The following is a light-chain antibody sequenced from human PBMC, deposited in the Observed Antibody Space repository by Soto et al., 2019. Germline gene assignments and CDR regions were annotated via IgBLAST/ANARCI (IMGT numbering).Light chain of an antibody. CDR2: LNSDGSH. J-gene: IGLJ2*01. CDR3: QTWGTGIQV. V-gene: IGLV4-69*01. Sequence: QLVLTQSPSASASLGASVKLTCTLSSGHSSYAIAWHQQQPEKGPRYLMNLNSDGSHSKGDGIPDRFSGSSSGAERYLTISSLLSEDEADYYCQTWGTGIQVFGGGTKLTVL. CDR1: SGHSSYA.